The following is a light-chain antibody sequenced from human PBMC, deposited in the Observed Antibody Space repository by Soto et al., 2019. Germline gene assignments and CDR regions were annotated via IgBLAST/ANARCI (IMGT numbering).Light chain of an antibody. CDR2: AAS. V-gene: IGKV3-20*01. J-gene: IGKJ1*01. CDR3: QYYGTSPRT. CDR1: HSINTSF. Sequence: EIVLTQSPGTLSLSPGDRATLSCRASHSINTSFLAWFQQKPGQAPRLLIYAASTRATGIPDRFSGSASETDFTLTITRLEPEDFAVYHCQYYGTSPRTFGQGTKVDIK.